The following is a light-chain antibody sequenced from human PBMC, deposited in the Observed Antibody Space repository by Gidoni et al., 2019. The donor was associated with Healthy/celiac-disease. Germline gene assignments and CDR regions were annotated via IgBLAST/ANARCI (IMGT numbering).Light chain of an antibody. CDR1: QSVLYSSNNKYY. CDR3: QQYYSTPYT. V-gene: IGKV4-1*01. CDR2: WAS. J-gene: IGKJ2*01. Sequence: DIVMTQSPDSLAVSLGERATINCKSSQSVLYSSNNKYYLAWYQQKTGQPHKLLIYWASTRESGVPDRFSGSGSGTDFTLTISSLQAEDVAVYYCQQYYSTPYTFGQGTKLEIK.